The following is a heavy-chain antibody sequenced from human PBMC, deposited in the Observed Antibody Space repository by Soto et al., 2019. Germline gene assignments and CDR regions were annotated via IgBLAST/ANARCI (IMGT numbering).Heavy chain of an antibody. D-gene: IGHD3-10*01. J-gene: IGHJ3*02. V-gene: IGHV3-30*03. CDR1: GFTFSSYG. CDR3: ATSYDSPQGDAFDI. Sequence: GGSLRLSCAASGFTFSSYGMHWVRQAPGKGLEWVAVISYDGSNKYYADSVKGRFTISRDNSKNTLYLQMNSLRAEDTAVYYCATSYDSPQGDAFDIWGQGTMVTVSS. CDR2: ISYDGSNK.